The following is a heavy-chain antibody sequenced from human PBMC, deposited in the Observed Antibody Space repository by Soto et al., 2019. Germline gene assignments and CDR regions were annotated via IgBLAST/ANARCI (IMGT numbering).Heavy chain of an antibody. CDR2: ISYDGSNK. Sequence: GVSLRLSCSASGFSFSSYAMHRVRQSPGKGLERVAVISYDGSNKYYADSVKGRFTISRDNSKNTMYLQMYSLRAECTAVYYGAKWSGGAAPDYYYYGIDVCGQETRVTV. V-gene: IGHV3-30-3*02. D-gene: IGHD2-21*01. CDR3: AKWSGGAAPDYYYYGIDV. CDR1: GFSFSSYA. J-gene: IGHJ6*02.